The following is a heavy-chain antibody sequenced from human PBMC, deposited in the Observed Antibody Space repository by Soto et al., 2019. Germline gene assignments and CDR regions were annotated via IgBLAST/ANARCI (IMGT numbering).Heavy chain of an antibody. D-gene: IGHD5-18*01. V-gene: IGHV4-59*01. CDR1: GGSISNYY. J-gene: IGHJ5*02. CDR3: AKDSGYNYGYFRWFDP. Sequence: SETLSLTCTVSGGSISNYYWSWIRQPPGRGLEWIGHIFYSGSTNYNPALMSRVTISVDTSKSQFSLKLSSVTAADTAVYYCAKDSGYNYGYFRWFDPWGQGTLVTVSS. CDR2: IFYSGST.